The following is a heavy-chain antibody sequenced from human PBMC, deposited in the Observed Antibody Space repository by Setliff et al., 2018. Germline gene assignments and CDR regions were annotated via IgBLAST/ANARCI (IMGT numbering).Heavy chain of an antibody. CDR2: IYTSWST. J-gene: IGHJ6*03. V-gene: IGHV4-4*09. CDR1: GGTFTYYY. D-gene: IGHD2-21*01. Sequence: PSETLSLTCAASGGTFTYYYWTWIRQSPAKGLEWIGQIYTSWSTNYNPSLKSRVTMSVDTSKNQFSLKLSSVTAADTAVYYCARGLEGEDYFYYMDVWGKGNTVTVSS. CDR3: ARGLEGEDYFYYMDV.